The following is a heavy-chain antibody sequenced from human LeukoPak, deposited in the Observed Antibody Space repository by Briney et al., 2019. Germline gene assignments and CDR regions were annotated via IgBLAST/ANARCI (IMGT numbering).Heavy chain of an antibody. J-gene: IGHJ6*02. Sequence: PSQTLSLTCAVSGGSISSGGYSWSWIRQPPGKGLEWIGYIYHSGSTYYNPSLKSRVTISVDRSKNQFSLKLSSVTAADTAVYYCARGGDYGMDVWGQGTTDTVSS. CDR3: ARGGDYGMDV. CDR2: IYHSGST. V-gene: IGHV4-30-2*01. CDR1: GGSISSGGYS.